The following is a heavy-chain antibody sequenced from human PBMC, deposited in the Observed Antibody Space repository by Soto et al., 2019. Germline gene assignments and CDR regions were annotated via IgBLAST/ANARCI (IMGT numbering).Heavy chain of an antibody. V-gene: IGHV3-74*01. CDR3: ASDAAACLKF. CDR2: INSDASII. J-gene: IGHJ4*02. CDR1: GITFRSYW. D-gene: IGHD6-13*01. Sequence: PGGSLRLSCAVSGITFRSYWMHWIRQAPGKGLVWVSHINSDASIINYADSVKGRFTISRDNARNTLYLQMNSLRVDDTDIYYCASDAAACLKFWGQGTLVTVSS.